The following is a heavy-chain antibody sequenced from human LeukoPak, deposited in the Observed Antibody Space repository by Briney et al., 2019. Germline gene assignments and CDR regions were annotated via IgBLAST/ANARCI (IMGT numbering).Heavy chain of an antibody. V-gene: IGHV3-30*04. Sequence: GRSLRLSCAASGFTFSSYAMHWVRQAPGKGLEWVAVISYDGSNKYYADSVKGRFTISRDNSKNTLYLQMNSLRAEDTAVYYCARAPTRSSGYYGNYWGQGTLVTVSS. CDR3: ARAPTRSSGYYGNY. J-gene: IGHJ4*02. CDR1: GFTFSSYA. CDR2: ISYDGSNK. D-gene: IGHD3-22*01.